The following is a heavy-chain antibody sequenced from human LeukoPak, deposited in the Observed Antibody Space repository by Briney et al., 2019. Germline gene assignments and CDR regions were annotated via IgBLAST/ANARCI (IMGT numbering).Heavy chain of an antibody. V-gene: IGHV1-18*01. CDR2: IIAYNGNT. D-gene: IGHD3-3*01. J-gene: IGHJ5*02. Sequence: ASVKDSCKASGYTFTSYGISWVRPAPGQGLEWMGCIIAYNGNTNYAQKLQGRVTMTTDTSTSTAYMELRSLRSDDTAVYYCARDGRPVLEWLYTNWFDPWGQGTLVTVSS. CDR1: GYTFTSYG. CDR3: ARDGRPVLEWLYTNWFDP.